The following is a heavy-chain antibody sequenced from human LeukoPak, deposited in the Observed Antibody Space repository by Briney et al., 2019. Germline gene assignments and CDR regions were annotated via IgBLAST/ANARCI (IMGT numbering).Heavy chain of an antibody. CDR1: GFKFSSYD. CDR3: VRDDTTLDY. V-gene: IGHV3-48*01. D-gene: IGHD1-26*01. Sequence: GGSLGLSCAASGFKFSSYDMDWARQAPGKGLEWLSYISSAGTTIYYADSVKGRFTISRDNAKNSLYLQMNSLRAEDTAVYFCVRDDTTLDYWGQGTLVTVSS. J-gene: IGHJ4*02. CDR2: ISSAGTTI.